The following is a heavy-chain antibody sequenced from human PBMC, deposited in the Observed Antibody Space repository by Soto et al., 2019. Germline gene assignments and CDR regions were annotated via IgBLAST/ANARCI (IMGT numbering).Heavy chain of an antibody. V-gene: IGHV4-30-4*01. Sequence: PSETLSLTCTVSGGSISSGDYYWSWIRRPPGKGLEWIGYIYYSGSTYYNPSLKSRVTISVDTSKNQFSLKLSSVTAADTAVYYCARSSMIVVVFDYWGQGTLVTVSS. J-gene: IGHJ4*02. CDR1: GGSISSGDYY. CDR2: IYYSGST. D-gene: IGHD3-22*01. CDR3: ARSSMIVVVFDY.